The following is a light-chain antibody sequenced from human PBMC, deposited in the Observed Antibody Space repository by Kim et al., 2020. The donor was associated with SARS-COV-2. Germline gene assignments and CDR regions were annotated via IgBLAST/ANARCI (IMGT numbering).Light chain of an antibody. CDR2: GAA. J-gene: IGKJ4*01. V-gene: IGKV3-15*01. Sequence: VAPGERATRSCRASQSVSSNLAWYQQKPGQAPRLLIYGAATRATGIPARFSGSGSGTEFTLTISSLQSEDFAVYYCQQYNNWPLTFGGGTKVDIK. CDR1: QSVSSN. CDR3: QQYNNWPLT.